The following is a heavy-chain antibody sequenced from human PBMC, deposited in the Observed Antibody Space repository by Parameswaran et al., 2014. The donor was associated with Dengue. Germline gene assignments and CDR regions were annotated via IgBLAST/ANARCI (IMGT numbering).Heavy chain of an antibody. V-gene: IGHV3-7*01. CDR2: IREDGSEK. Sequence: RWIRQPPGKGLEWVAYIREDGSEKNYVDSVKGRFTISRDNAKNSLYLQMNSLRAEDTATYYCARNGIAGVFDYWGQGTLVTVSS. J-gene: IGHJ4*02. CDR3: ARNGIAGVFDY. D-gene: IGHD6-13*01.